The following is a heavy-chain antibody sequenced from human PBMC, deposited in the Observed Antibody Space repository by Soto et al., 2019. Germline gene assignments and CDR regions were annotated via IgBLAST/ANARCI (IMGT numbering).Heavy chain of an antibody. D-gene: IGHD2-2*03. J-gene: IGHJ3*02. CDR2: FDPEDGET. CDR3: ATDPGYCSSTSCLGI. Sequence: ASVKVSCKVSGYTLTELSMHWVRQAPGKGLEWMGGFDPEDGETIYAQKFQGRVTMTEDTSTDTAYMELSSLRSEDTAVYYCATDPGYCSSTSCLGIWGLGTTVTVSS. CDR1: GYTLTELS. V-gene: IGHV1-24*01.